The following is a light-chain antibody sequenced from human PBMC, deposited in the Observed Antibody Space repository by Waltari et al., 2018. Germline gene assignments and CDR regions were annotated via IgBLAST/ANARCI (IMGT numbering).Light chain of an antibody. CDR1: QGISNW. J-gene: IGKJ1*01. V-gene: IGKV1-12*02. CDR2: AAS. Sequence: DLPMNKSPSSVSASIGDLVTIPCRESQGISNWLAWFQQKPGKAPKLLIYAASSLQSGVPSRFSGSGSGTEFTLTISSLQPEDFATYYCQQSNSFPSTFGQGTKVEIK. CDR3: QQSNSFPST.